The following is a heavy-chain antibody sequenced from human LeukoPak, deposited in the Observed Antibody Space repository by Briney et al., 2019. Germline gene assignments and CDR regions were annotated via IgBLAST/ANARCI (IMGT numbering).Heavy chain of an antibody. CDR2: INSDGSST. J-gene: IGHJ4*02. CDR3: ATHYYDSSVNY. V-gene: IGHV3-74*01. Sequence: PGGSLRLSCAASGFTFSSYWMHWVRQAPGKGLVWVSRINSDGSSTSYADSVKGRFTISRDNAKNTLYLQMNSLRAEDTAAYYCATHYYDSSVNYWGQGTLVTVSS. CDR1: GFTFSSYW. D-gene: IGHD3-22*01.